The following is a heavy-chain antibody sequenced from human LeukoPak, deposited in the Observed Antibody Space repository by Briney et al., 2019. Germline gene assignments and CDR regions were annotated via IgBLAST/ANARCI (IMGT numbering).Heavy chain of an antibody. CDR1: GGTFSSYA. D-gene: IGHD6-19*01. Sequence: GASVKVSCKASGGTFSSYAISWVRQAPGQGLEWMGGIIPIFGTANYAQKFQGRVTMTRNTSISTAYMELSSLRSEDTAVYYCARALPLAVASGSYFDYWGQGTLVTVSS. V-gene: IGHV1-69*05. J-gene: IGHJ4*02. CDR3: ARALPLAVASGSYFDY. CDR2: IIPIFGTA.